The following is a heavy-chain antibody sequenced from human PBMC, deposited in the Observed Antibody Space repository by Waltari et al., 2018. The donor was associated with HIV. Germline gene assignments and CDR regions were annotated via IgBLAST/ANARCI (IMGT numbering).Heavy chain of an antibody. V-gene: IGHV1-46*01. CDR1: GDTFSNYY. D-gene: IGHD5-18*01. J-gene: IGHJ6*02. Sequence: QVQLVQSGAEVKKPGASVKVSCKASGDTFSNYYMNWVRQAPGQGLEWMGRIGRSGGTTNDAQKFQGRVTRNRDTSTSTVYMALSSLRSEDTAIYYCARGVPVDTTMGKYYYYAMDVWGQGTTVTVSS. CDR2: IGRSGGTT. CDR3: ARGVPVDTTMGKYYYYAMDV.